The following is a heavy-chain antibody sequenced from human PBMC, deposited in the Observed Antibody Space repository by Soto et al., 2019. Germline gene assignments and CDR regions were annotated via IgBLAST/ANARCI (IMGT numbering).Heavy chain of an antibody. V-gene: IGHV3-30*03. J-gene: IGHJ6*02. D-gene: IGHD2-21*02. Sequence: QVHLVESGGGVVQPGRALRLSCAASGFTFNTSGMHWVRQAPGKGLEWVAVIAFDGSQAFYGDSVRGRFTISRDNSKNTLFLQMKSLTPEDTAVYYCATKVRVTNYLYYGMDVWDQGTKVTVSS. CDR3: ATKVRVTNYLYYGMDV. CDR1: GFTFNTSG. CDR2: IAFDGSQA.